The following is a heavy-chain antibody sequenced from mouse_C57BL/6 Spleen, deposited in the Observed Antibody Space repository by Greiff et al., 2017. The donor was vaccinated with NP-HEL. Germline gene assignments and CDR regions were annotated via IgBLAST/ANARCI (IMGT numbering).Heavy chain of an antibody. CDR1: GFNIKNTY. Sequence: VHVKQSVAELVRPGASVKLSCTASGFNIKNTYMHWVKQRPEQGLEWIGRIDPANGNTKYAPKFQGKATITADTSSNTAYLQLSSLTSEDTAIYYCARSDYGSSWIAYWGQGTLVTVSA. D-gene: IGHD1-1*01. J-gene: IGHJ3*01. CDR3: ARSDYGSSWIAY. CDR2: IDPANGNT. V-gene: IGHV14-3*01.